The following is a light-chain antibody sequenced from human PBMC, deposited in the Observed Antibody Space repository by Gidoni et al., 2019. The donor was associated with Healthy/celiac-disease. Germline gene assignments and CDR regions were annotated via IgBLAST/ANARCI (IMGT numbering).Light chain of an antibody. J-gene: IGLJ1*01. Sequence: QSALTQPASVSGSPGQSITISCTGTSSDVGGYNYVPWYQQHPGKAPKLMIYDVSNRPSGVSNRFSGSKSGNTASLTISGLQAEDEADYYCSSYTSSSTPFDVFGTGTKVTVL. V-gene: IGLV2-14*03. CDR3: SSYTSSSTPFDV. CDR2: DVS. CDR1: SSDVGGYNY.